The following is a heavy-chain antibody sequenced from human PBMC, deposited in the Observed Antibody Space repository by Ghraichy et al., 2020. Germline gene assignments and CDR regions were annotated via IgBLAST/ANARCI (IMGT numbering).Heavy chain of an antibody. CDR2: IYYSGST. V-gene: IGHV4-31*03. D-gene: IGHD3-3*01. CDR1: GGSISSGGYY. J-gene: IGHJ3*02. Sequence: SLNISCTVSGGSISSGGYYWSWIRQHPGKGLEWIGYIYYSGSTYNNPSLKSRVTISVDTSKNQFSLKLSSVTAADTAVYYCARSPTSITIFGVVPDAFDIWGQGTMVTVSS. CDR3: ARSPTSITIFGVVPDAFDI.